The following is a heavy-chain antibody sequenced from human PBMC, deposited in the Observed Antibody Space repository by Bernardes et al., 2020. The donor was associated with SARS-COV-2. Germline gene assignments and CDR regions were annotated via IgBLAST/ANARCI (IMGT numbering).Heavy chain of an antibody. J-gene: IGHJ4*02. V-gene: IGHV3-23*01. CDR3: AKHVKPGNFDY. CDR2: ISSSDGGT. Sequence: GGSLRLSCAASGFTFSSYAMSWVRQAPGKGLEWISAISSSDGGTYYADSGKGRFTISRDNSKNTLYLQLNSLRAEDTAVYYCAKHVKPGNFDYWGQGTLVTVSS. CDR1: GFTFSSYA.